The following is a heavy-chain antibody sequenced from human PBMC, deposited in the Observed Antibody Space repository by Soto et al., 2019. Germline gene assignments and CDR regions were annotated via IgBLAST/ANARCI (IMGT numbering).Heavy chain of an antibody. D-gene: IGHD1-20*01. CDR2: INSDGSNT. CDR3: AKVSNPNSWNDGLES. Sequence: WGSLRISCASSGFNFGDYSMHWVRQAPGKGLEWVSLINSDGSNTYYADSVKGRFTISIDNIRNSVYLEMNSLRTEDTALYLCAKVSNPNSWNDGLESWGQGTLVTVS. CDR1: GFNFGDYS. J-gene: IGHJ4*02. V-gene: IGHV3-43*01.